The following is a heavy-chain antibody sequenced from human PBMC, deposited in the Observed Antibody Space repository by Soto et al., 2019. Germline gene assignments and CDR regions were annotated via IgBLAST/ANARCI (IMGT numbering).Heavy chain of an antibody. D-gene: IGHD2-15*01. Sequence: PSETLSLTCPVSGGSISSSSYCWGWIRQPPGKGLEWIGSIYYSGSTYYNPSLKSRVTISVDTSKNQFSLKLSSVTAADTAVYYCARHTPAISISDHWGQGTLVTVSS. CDR3: ARHTPAISISDH. CDR1: GGSISSSSYC. J-gene: IGHJ4*02. V-gene: IGHV4-39*01. CDR2: IYYSGST.